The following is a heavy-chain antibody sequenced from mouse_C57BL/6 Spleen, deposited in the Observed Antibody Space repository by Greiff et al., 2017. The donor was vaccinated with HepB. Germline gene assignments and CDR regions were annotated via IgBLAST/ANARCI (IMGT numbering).Heavy chain of an antibody. J-gene: IGHJ1*03. V-gene: IGHV10-3*01. Sequence: EVQVVESGGGLVQPKGSLKLSCAASGFTFNTYAMHWVRQAPGKGLEWVARIRSKSSNYATYYADSVKDRFTISRDDSQSMLYLQMNNLKTEDTAMYYCVREELENWYFDVWGTGTTVTVSS. CDR3: VREELENWYFDV. CDR2: IRSKSSNYAT. CDR1: GFTFNTYA. D-gene: IGHD4-1*01.